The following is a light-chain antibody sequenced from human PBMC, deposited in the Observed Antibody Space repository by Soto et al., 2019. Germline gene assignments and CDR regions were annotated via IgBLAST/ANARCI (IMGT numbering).Light chain of an antibody. CDR2: DTS. V-gene: IGKV3-15*01. Sequence: EIVVTQSPATLSVSPGERVTLSPRASQSVSRSLAWPPQTPGQSPRTLIYDTSTRAAGIAARFSGSGSRTEFTLTISSLQSEDFAVYCCQQYVHWPPGKFGQGTKVDIK. CDR3: QQYVHWPPGK. CDR1: QSVSRS. J-gene: IGKJ1*01.